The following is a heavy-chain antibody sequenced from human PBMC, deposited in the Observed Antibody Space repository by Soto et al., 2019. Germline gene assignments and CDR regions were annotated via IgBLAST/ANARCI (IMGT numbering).Heavy chain of an antibody. CDR2: IKTDGSQT. CDR1: GFTFSTYW. V-gene: IGHV3-74*03. CDR3: AREEGVAMVRGYDK. Sequence: EAQLVQSGGGLVQPGGSMRLSCAASGFTFSTYWMHWVRQAPGQGLIWVASIKTDGSQTPYADSVKGRFTISRDNAKNTLYLQMSSLRAEDTAVDYGAREEGVAMVRGYDKWGQGTLGAVSS. D-gene: IGHD3-10*01. J-gene: IGHJ4*02.